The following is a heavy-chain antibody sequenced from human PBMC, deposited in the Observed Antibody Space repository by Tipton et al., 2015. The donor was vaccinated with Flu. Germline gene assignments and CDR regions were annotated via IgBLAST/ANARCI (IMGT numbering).Heavy chain of an antibody. D-gene: IGHD3-10*01. CDR2: VYSSGTT. Sequence: GLVKPSETLSLTCTVSGGSLSSFYWTWIRQSAGKGLEWIGRVYSSGTTNFNPSLKSRLTMSLDASKNQFSLTRNSVTAADTAVYYCARGSGSGTFVIFDFWGQGTLVTVSS. CDR1: GGSLSSFY. J-gene: IGHJ5*01. CDR3: ARGSGSGTFVIFDF. V-gene: IGHV4-4*07.